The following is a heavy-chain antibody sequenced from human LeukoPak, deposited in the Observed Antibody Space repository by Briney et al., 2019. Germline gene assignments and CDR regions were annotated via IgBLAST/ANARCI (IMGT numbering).Heavy chain of an antibody. CDR3: AKGLNNLGDD. CDR1: GFTFSTYA. Sequence: GGSLRLSCAASGFTFSTYAMSWVRQAPGKGLEWVSGLSGSGSSAYYADSVKGRFTISRDNSKNTLYLQMNSLRPEDTAVYYWAKGLNNLGDDWGQGTLVPVSP. V-gene: IGHV3-23*01. J-gene: IGHJ4*02. CDR2: LSGSGSSA. D-gene: IGHD1-14*01.